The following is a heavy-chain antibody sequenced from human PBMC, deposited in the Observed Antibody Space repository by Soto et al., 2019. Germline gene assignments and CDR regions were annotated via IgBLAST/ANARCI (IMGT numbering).Heavy chain of an antibody. J-gene: IGHJ5*02. CDR3: ARHGSS. CDR1: GVSISHTSYY. CDR2: IYFSGST. V-gene: IGHV4-39*01. Sequence: QLQLQESGPGLVRPSETLSLICNVSGVSISHTSYYGGWIRQPPGKGLEGIGTIYFSGSTFYNPSLNSRITLSLDTSKNHFSLKLTSVTPADTAVYYCARHGSSWGQGTLVTVSS.